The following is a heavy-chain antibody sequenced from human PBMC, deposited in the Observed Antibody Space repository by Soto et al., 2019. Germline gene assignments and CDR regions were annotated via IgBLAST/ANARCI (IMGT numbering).Heavy chain of an antibody. J-gene: IGHJ6*02. Sequence: QVQLVQSGAEVKKPGSSVRVSCKASGTIFSSYTISWVRQAPGQGLDWMGRIIPILGETNSAQKFQDRVTLPADKSTNTAYMELNSLRLEETAVYYCARGLGGRMDDWGQGTTVTVSS. CDR1: GTIFSSYT. CDR3: ARGLGGRMDD. D-gene: IGHD3-16*01. V-gene: IGHV1-69*08. CDR2: IIPILGET.